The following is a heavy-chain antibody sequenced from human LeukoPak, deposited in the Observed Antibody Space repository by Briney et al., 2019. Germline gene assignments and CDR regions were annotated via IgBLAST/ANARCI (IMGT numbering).Heavy chain of an antibody. CDR1: GGSISSGGYY. CDR3: ARYSPIAAAGPVFDY. D-gene: IGHD6-13*01. J-gene: IGHJ4*02. Sequence: SETLSLTCTVSGGSISSGGYYWSWIRQHPGRGLEWIGYIYYSGSTYYNPSLKSRVTISVDTSKNQFSLKLSSVTAADTAVYYCARYSPIAAAGPVFDYWGQGTLVTVSS. V-gene: IGHV4-31*03. CDR2: IYYSGST.